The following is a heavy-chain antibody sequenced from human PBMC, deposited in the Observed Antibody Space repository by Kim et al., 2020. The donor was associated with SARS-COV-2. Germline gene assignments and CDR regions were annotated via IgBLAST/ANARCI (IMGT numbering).Heavy chain of an antibody. CDR1: GGSISSSSYY. D-gene: IGHD3-3*01. CDR2: IYYSGST. CDR3: ARTTIFGVAVDY. Sequence: SETLSLTCTVSGGSISSSSYYWGWIRQPPGKGLEWIGSIYYSGSTYYNPSLKSRVTISVDTSKNQFSLKLSSVTAADTAVYYCARTTIFGVAVDYWGQGT. J-gene: IGHJ4*02. V-gene: IGHV4-39*01.